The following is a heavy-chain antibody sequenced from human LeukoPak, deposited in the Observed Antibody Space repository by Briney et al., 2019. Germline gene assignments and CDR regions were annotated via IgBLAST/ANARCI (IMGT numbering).Heavy chain of an antibody. V-gene: IGHV3-66*01. CDR3: ARGALFATMVRGVFDY. J-gene: IGHJ4*02. Sequence: GGSLRLSCAASGFTVSSNYMSWVRQAPGKGLEWVSVIYSGGSTYYADSVKGRFTISRDNSKNTLYLQMNSLRAEDTAVYYCARGALFATMVRGVFDYWGQGTLVTVSS. CDR1: GFTVSSNY. D-gene: IGHD3-10*01. CDR2: IYSGGST.